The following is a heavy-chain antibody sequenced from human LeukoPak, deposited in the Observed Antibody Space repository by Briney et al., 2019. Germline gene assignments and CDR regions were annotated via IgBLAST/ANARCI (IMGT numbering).Heavy chain of an antibody. D-gene: IGHD1-26*01. V-gene: IGHV4-39*07. CDR3: ARVSGGSYFAHY. CDR2: IYYSGST. Sequence: SETLSLTCTVSGGSISSSSYYWGWIRQPPGKGLEWIGSIYYSGSTYYNPSLKSRVTISVDTSKNQCSLKLSSVTAADTAVYYCARVSGGSYFAHYWGREPWSPSPQ. J-gene: IGHJ4*02. CDR1: GGSISSSSYY.